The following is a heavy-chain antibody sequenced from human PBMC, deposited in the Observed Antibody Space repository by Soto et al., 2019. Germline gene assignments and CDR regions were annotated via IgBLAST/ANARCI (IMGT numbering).Heavy chain of an antibody. CDR1: GYTFSSYT. Sequence: EVQLVESGGGLVKPGGFLRLSCAASGYTFSSYTMTWVRQAPGKGLEWVSSISSSTTYIYYADSVKGRFTISRDNAKSSLYLQMNSLRAEDTAVYYCVRDVYCGNTGCSYFDYWGQGTLVTVSS. CDR3: VRDVYCGNTGCSYFDY. D-gene: IGHD2-2*01. CDR2: ISSSTTYI. V-gene: IGHV3-21*01. J-gene: IGHJ4*02.